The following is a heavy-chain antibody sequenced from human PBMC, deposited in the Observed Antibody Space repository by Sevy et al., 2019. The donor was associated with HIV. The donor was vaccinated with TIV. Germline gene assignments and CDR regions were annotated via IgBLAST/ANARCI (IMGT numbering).Heavy chain of an antibody. Sequence: GGSLRLSCAASGFTFSTYNMNWVRQAPGKGLEWVAMISYDGINKDYADSVKGRFTLSRDNSKNTLFLQMNSLRAEDTALYYCARDLPHLLPWELSRGSDYWGQGTLVTVSS. J-gene: IGHJ4*02. V-gene: IGHV3-30*03. CDR3: ARDLPHLLPWELSRGSDY. CDR2: ISYDGINK. CDR1: GFTFSTYN. D-gene: IGHD1-26*01.